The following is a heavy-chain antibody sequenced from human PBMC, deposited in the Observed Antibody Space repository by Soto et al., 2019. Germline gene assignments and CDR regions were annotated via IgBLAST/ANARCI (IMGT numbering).Heavy chain of an antibody. Sequence: DVQLVESGGGLVQPGRSLRLSCAASGFTFDDYVMHWVRQTPGKGLEWVSGISWNSATIGYADSVRGRFTISRDNAKNSLYLQMNSLRTEDTALYYCATPLALGYWGQGTLVTVSS. J-gene: IGHJ4*02. CDR2: ISWNSATI. CDR1: GFTFDDYV. CDR3: ATPLALGY. V-gene: IGHV3-9*01. D-gene: IGHD3-3*02.